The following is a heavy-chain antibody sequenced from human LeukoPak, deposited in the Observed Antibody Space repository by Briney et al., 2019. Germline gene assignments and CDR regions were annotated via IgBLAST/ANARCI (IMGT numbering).Heavy chain of an antibody. CDR1: GFTFSSYE. Sequence: PGGSLRLSCAASGFTFSSYEMNWVRRAPGKRLEWVSYISRRGSTIYYADSVQGRFPISRDNPQNPLYLQMSSRGPETPVVYYCARNVYNFDYWGQGNLVTVSS. CDR3: ARNVYNFDY. V-gene: IGHV3-48*03. CDR2: ISRRGSTI. D-gene: IGHD3-10*02. J-gene: IGHJ4*02.